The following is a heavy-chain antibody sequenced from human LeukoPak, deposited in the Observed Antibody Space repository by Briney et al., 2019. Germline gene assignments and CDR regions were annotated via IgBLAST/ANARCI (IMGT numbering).Heavy chain of an antibody. CDR2: IYYSGST. CDR1: GCSISSSSYY. D-gene: IGHD3-22*01. CDR3: ARHWGAPITMIHY. J-gene: IGHJ4*02. Sequence: PSETLSLTCTVSGCSISSSSYYWGWIRQPPGKGLEWIGSIYYSGSTYYNPSLKSRVTISVDTSKNQFSLKLSSATAADTAVYYCARHWGAPITMIHYWGKGTLVTVSS. V-gene: IGHV4-39*01.